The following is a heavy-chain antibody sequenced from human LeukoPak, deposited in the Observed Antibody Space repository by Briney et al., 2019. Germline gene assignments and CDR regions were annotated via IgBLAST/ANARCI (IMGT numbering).Heavy chain of an antibody. CDR2: IKQDGGDK. V-gene: IGHV3-7*04. J-gene: IGHJ4*02. D-gene: IGHD3-9*01. Sequence: WGSLTLSCEGSGFTFSNYWRTWVRQAPGKGLEWVGNIKQDGGDKNYIDSVKGRCTISSESANNSLNQPMNSQRSEDTHGYYWARDAGSYMDSWGQGSPVTVSS. CDR1: GFTFSNYW. CDR3: ARDAGSYMDS.